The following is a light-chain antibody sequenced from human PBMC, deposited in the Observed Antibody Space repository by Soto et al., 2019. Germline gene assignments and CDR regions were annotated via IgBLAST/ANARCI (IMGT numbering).Light chain of an antibody. CDR2: AAS. Sequence: DIQMTQSPSSLSASVGDRVTITCRASQSMSSYLNWYQQKPGKAPKLLIYAASSLQSGVSSRCSGSGTGTDFTLTISSLQPEDFATYYCQQSYSTPWTFGQGTKVEIK. CDR1: QSMSSY. J-gene: IGKJ1*01. V-gene: IGKV1-39*01. CDR3: QQSYSTPWT.